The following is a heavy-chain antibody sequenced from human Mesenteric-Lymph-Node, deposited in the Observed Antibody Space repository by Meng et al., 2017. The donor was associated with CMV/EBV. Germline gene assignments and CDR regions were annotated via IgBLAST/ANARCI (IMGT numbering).Heavy chain of an antibody. V-gene: IGHV3-74*01. CDR1: GFTFSSYA. D-gene: IGHD4-11*01. Sequence: GESLKISCVASGFTFSSYAMTWVRQAPGKWLVWVSRISSDGSDTTYADPVKGRFTISRDNAKNTVYLQMNSLRAEDTALYYCARGVKGNYAFDYWGQGALVTVSS. CDR2: ISSDGSDT. CDR3: ARGVKGNYAFDY. J-gene: IGHJ4*02.